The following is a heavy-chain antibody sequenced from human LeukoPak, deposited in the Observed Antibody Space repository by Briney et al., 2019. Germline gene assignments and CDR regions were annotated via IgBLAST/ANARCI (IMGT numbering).Heavy chain of an antibody. Sequence: SETLSLTCTVSGGSISSGDYYWSWIRQPPGKGLEWIGYIYYSGSTYYNPSLKSRVTISVDTSKNQFSLKLSSVTAADTAVYYCARREGSGWYFDYWGQGTLVTVSS. CDR1: GGSISSGDYY. D-gene: IGHD6-19*01. CDR3: ARREGSGWYFDY. V-gene: IGHV4-30-4*01. J-gene: IGHJ4*02. CDR2: IYYSGST.